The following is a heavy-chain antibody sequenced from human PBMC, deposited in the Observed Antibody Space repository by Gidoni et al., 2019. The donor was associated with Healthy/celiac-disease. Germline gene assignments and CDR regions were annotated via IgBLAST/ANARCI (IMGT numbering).Heavy chain of an antibody. D-gene: IGHD3-22*01. Sequence: EVQLVESGGGLVQPGRSLRLSCAASGFPFADYAMHWVRQAPGKGLEWVSGISWNSGSIGYADSVKGRFTISRDNAKNSLYLQMNSLRAEDTALYYCAKDIGYYDSSDYYYGMDVWGQGTTVTVSS. J-gene: IGHJ6*02. CDR1: GFPFADYA. CDR2: ISWNSGSI. CDR3: AKDIGYYDSSDYYYGMDV. V-gene: IGHV3-9*01.